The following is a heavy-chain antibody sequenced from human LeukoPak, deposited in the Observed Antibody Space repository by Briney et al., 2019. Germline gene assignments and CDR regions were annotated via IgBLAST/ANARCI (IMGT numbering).Heavy chain of an antibody. Sequence: SETLSLTCTVSGGSISSSRYYWGWIRQPPGKGLEWFGSIYYSGSTYSNPSLKRRVTISVDASNNQFSLKLSSVTAADTAVYYCVRLVGCSGGSGFTYYYYYYMDVWGKGTTVTVSS. CDR3: VRLVGCSGGSGFTYYYYYYMDV. CDR2: IYYSGST. CDR1: GGSISSSRYY. V-gene: IGHV4-39*01. J-gene: IGHJ6*03. D-gene: IGHD2-15*01.